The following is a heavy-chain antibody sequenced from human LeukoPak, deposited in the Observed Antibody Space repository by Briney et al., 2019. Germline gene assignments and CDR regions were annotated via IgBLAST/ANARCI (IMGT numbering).Heavy chain of an antibody. Sequence: SETLSLTCTVSGGSISSYYWSWIRQPPGKGLEWIGYIYYSGSTNYNPSLKSRVTISVDTSKNQFSLKLSSVTAADTAVYYCAGRNYYDSSGSSFDYWGQGTLVTVSS. V-gene: IGHV4-59*01. CDR1: GGSISSYY. CDR3: AGRNYYDSSGSSFDY. CDR2: IYYSGST. J-gene: IGHJ4*02. D-gene: IGHD3-22*01.